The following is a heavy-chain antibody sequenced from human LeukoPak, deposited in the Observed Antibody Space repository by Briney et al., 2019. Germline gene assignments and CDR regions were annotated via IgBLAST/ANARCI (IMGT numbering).Heavy chain of an antibody. CDR2: FDPEDGET. CDR1: GYTLTELS. CDR3: ATARHSSGYYPFDY. V-gene: IGHV1-24*01. J-gene: IGHJ4*02. D-gene: IGHD3-22*01. Sequence: ASVTVSFKVSGYTLTELSMHWVRQAPGKGLEWMGGFDPEDGETIYAQKFQGRVTMTEDTSTDTAYMELSSLRSEDTAVYYCATARHSSGYYPFDYWGQGTLVTVSS.